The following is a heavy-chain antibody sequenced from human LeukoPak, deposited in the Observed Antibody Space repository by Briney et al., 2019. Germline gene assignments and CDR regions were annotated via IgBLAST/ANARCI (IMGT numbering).Heavy chain of an antibody. CDR3: ARGAHYYGSGRSPAGDAFDI. V-gene: IGHV1-2*02. CDR2: INPNSGGT. D-gene: IGHD3-10*01. Sequence: ASVTVSCTASGYTFTGYYMHWVRQAPGQGLEWMGWINPNSGGTNYAQKFQGRVTMTRDTSISTAYMELSRLRSDDTAVYYFARGAHYYGSGRSPAGDAFDIWGQGTMVTVSS. CDR1: GYTFTGYY. J-gene: IGHJ3*02.